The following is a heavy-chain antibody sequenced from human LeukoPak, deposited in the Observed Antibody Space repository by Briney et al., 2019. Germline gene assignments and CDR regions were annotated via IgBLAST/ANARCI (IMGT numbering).Heavy chain of an antibody. J-gene: IGHJ4*02. CDR3: ARGTMFPYYFDY. D-gene: IGHD3-10*02. CDR1: GFKFSSDS. V-gene: IGHV3-21*01. CDR2: ISSSSSYI. Sequence: PGGSLRLSCAASGFKFSSDSMNWVRQAPGKGVWWVSFISSSSSYIYYADSLKGRTTISRDNAKNSLYLQMNSLRAEDTAVYYCARGTMFPYYFDYWGQGTLVTVSS.